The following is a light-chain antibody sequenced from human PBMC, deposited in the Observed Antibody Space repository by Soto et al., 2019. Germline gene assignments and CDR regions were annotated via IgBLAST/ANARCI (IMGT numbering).Light chain of an antibody. Sequence: QSVLTQPPSVSGAPGQRITISCTGSSSNIGAGYDVHWYQQLPGTAPKLLIYGNSNRPSGVPDRFSDSKSGTSASLAITGLQAEDEADYCCQSYDSSLSGYVVFGGGTQLTVL. V-gene: IGLV1-40*01. CDR3: QSYDSSLSGYVV. CDR2: GNS. CDR1: SSNIGAGYD. J-gene: IGLJ2*01.